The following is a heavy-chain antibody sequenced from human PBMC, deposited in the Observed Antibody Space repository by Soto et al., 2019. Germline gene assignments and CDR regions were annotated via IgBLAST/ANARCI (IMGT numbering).Heavy chain of an antibody. Sequence: PGGSLSLSCAASGFTFSSYAMHWVRQAPGKGLEWVAVISYDGSNKYYADSVKGRFTISRDNSKNTLYLQMNSLRAEDTAVYYCARVFLWFGELFPGYGMDVWGQGTTVTVSS. J-gene: IGHJ6*02. CDR3: ARVFLWFGELFPGYGMDV. CDR2: ISYDGSNK. D-gene: IGHD3-10*01. V-gene: IGHV3-30-3*01. CDR1: GFTFSSYA.